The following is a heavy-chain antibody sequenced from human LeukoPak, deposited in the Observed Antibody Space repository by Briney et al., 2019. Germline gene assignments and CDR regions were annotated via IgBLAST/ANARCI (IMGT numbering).Heavy chain of an antibody. CDR2: IYYSGSS. D-gene: IGHD2-8*01. CDR1: GASISSHY. V-gene: IGHV4-59*11. CDR3: AKGMGGKYCTNGLCYYSWFDP. J-gene: IGHJ5*02. Sequence: SETLSLTCTVSGASISSHYWSWIRQPPGKGLEWIGYIYYSGSSNYNPSLKSRVTISLDTSKNQFSLKLSSVTAADTAVYYCAKGMGGKYCTNGLCYYSWFDPWGQGTLVTDSS.